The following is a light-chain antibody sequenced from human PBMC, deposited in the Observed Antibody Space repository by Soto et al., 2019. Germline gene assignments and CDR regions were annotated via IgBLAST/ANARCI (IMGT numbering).Light chain of an antibody. Sequence: EIVLTQSPATLSLPPGESATLSCRASQSVSSSYLAWYQQKPGQAPRLLIYGASSRATGIPDRFSGSGSGTGFTLTISRLEPEDFAVYYCQKYGSSPWKFGQGTKVDIK. CDR3: QKYGSSPWK. J-gene: IGKJ1*01. CDR2: GAS. V-gene: IGKV3-20*01. CDR1: QSVSSSY.